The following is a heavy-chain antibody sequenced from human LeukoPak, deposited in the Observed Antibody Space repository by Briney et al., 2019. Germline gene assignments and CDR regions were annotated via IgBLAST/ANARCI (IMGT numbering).Heavy chain of an antibody. CDR1: GYTFTSYY. J-gene: IGHJ4*02. D-gene: IGHD6-25*01. CDR2: INPSGGTT. CDR3: AREGPAAQRRSFDY. V-gene: IGHV1-46*01. Sequence: ASVKVSCKTSGYTFTSYYIHWVRQAPGQGLEWMGIINPSGGTTTYAHKFQARVTMTRDMSTGTVYLELSSLRSEDTAVYYCAREGPAAQRRSFDYWGQGTLVTVSS.